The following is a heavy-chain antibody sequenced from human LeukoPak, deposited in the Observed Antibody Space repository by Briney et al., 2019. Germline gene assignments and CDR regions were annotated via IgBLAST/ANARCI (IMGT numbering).Heavy chain of an antibody. J-gene: IGHJ5*02. V-gene: IGHV3-30*04. D-gene: IGHD2/OR15-2a*01. CDR3: AKDLRIWFDP. Sequence: GGSLRLSCAASGFSFNSYAMHWVRQAPGKGLEWVAVISYDGRYQYSADSVRGRFTVSRDNSKNTLYLQMNSLRAEDTAVYYCAKDLRIWFDPWGQGTLVTVSS. CDR1: GFSFNSYA. CDR2: ISYDGRYQ.